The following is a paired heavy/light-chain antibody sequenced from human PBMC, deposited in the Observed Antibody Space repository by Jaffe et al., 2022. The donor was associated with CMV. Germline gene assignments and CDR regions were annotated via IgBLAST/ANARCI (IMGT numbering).Heavy chain of an antibody. J-gene: IGHJ5*02. V-gene: IGHV3-23*04. CDR2: ISASGEET. D-gene: IGHD3-10*01. CDR1: GFIFDSFG. CDR3: AKDYYGSGTYYGWFDP. Sequence: EAQLVESGGILVRPGGSLRLSCAASGFIFDSFGMSWVRQAPGKGLEWVSGISASGEETYYADSVKGRFTISRDNSKEKVFLQMNSLRADDTAIYHCAKDYYGSGTYYGWFDPWGQGTQVTVSS.
Light chain of an antibody. Sequence: ETLMTQSPAILSVSPGDGATLSCRASQSVGSNLAWYQVKRGQAPRLLIYGATSRAIGIPARFSGSGYGTEFTLTVSGLQSEDFATYYCQQFSNWAGTFGQGTRVEMK. CDR1: QSVGSN. CDR2: GAT. J-gene: IGKJ1*01. CDR3: QQFSNWAGT. V-gene: IGKV3-15*01.